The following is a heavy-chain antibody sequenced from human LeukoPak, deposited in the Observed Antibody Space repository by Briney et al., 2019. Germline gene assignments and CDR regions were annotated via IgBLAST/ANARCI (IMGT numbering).Heavy chain of an antibody. Sequence: GGSLRLSCTASGFTVNTKYMGWVRQAPGKGLEWVSFIRGGDRTHYAASVKGGFTISRDNSKNTLYLQMNSLRAEEKAVYFCAGLVSNTDEWWFHFDLWGQGTLVTVSS. CDR3: AGLVSNTDEWWFHFDL. CDR2: IRGGDRT. J-gene: IGHJ4*02. D-gene: IGHD2-15*01. V-gene: IGHV3-53*01. CDR1: GFTVNTKY.